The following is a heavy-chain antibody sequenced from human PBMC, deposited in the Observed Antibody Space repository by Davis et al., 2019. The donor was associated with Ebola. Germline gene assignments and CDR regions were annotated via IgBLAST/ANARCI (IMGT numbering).Heavy chain of an antibody. V-gene: IGHV3-33*01. CDR2: IWYDGSNK. D-gene: IGHD4-17*01. CDR3: ARDPSHDYGDYVGGWFDP. Sequence: PGGSLRLSCAASGFTFSSYGMHWVRQASGKGLEWVAVIWYDGSNKYYADSVKGRFTISRDNSKNTLYLQMNSLRAEDTAVYYCARDPSHDYGDYVGGWFDPWGQGTLVTVSS. CDR1: GFTFSSYG. J-gene: IGHJ5*02.